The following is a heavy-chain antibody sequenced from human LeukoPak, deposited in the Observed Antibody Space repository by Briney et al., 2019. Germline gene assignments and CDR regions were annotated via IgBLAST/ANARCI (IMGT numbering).Heavy chain of an antibody. CDR2: INHSGST. J-gene: IGHJ4*02. CDR3: ARGFVTYYFDY. V-gene: IGHV4-34*01. Sequence: PSETLSLTCAVYGGSFSGYYWSWIRQPPGKGLEWIGEINHSGSTNYNPSLKSRVTISVDTSKNQFSLKLGSVTAADTAVYYCARGFVTYYFDYWGQGTLVTVSS. D-gene: IGHD6-6*01. CDR1: GGSFSGYY.